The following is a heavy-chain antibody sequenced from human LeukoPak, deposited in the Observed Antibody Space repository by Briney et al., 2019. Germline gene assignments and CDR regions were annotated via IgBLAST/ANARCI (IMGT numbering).Heavy chain of an antibody. V-gene: IGHV4-39*07. CDR2: IYYSGST. CDR1: GGSISSSSYS. J-gene: IGHJ6*03. D-gene: IGHD3-10*01. CDR3: AREGPRGLLWFGDSSNYYYYYMDV. Sequence: KTSETLSLTCTVSGGSISSSSYSWGWIRQPPGKGLEWIGNIYYSGSTYYNPSLKSRVTISVDTSKNQFSLKLSSVTAADTAVYYCAREGPRGLLWFGDSSNYYYYYMDVWGKGTTVTISS.